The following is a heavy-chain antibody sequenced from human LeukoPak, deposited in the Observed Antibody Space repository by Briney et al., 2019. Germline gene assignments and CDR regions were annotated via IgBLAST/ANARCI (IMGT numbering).Heavy chain of an antibody. V-gene: IGHV4-30-2*01. CDR1: GGSISSGGYY. CDR3: ARDAGHDSSGYYYGHCFDY. CDR2: IYHSGST. J-gene: IGHJ4*02. Sequence: KASQTLSLTCTVSGGSISSGGYYWSWIRQPPGKGLEWIGYIYHSGSTYYNPSLKSRVTISVDRSKNQFSLKLSSVTAADTAVYYCARDAGHDSSGYYYGHCFDYWGQGTLVTVSS. D-gene: IGHD3-22*01.